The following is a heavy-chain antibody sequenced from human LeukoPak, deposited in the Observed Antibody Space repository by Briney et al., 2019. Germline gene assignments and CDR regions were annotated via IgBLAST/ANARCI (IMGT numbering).Heavy chain of an antibody. CDR2: TYYRSKWYT. CDR3: AREAPYYYDSSGYYALWAYYYYYMDV. D-gene: IGHD3-22*01. J-gene: IGHJ6*03. CDR1: GDSVSSNSAA. V-gene: IGHV6-1*01. Sequence: SQTLSLTCAISGDSVSSNSAAWNWIRQSPSRGLEWLGRTYYRSKWYTDYAISVKSRITINPDTSKNQFSLQLNSVTPEDTAVYYCAREAPYYYDSSGYYALWAYYYYYMDVWGKGTTVTVSS.